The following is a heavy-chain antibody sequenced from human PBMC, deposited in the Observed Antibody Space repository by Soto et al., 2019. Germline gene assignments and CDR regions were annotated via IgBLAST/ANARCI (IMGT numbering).Heavy chain of an antibody. D-gene: IGHD1-26*01. CDR2: VSGRGGST. Sequence: EVQLLESGGGLVQPGGSLRLSCAASGFTFSSYVMTWVRQAPGKGLEWVSAVSGRGGSTYYADSVKGRFTISRDNSRNTLYLQMTSRGAEDTAVYYCAKDLYIMGATPRGAWFDPWGQGTLVTVSS. CDR1: GFTFSSYV. CDR3: AKDLYIMGATPRGAWFDP. V-gene: IGHV3-23*01. J-gene: IGHJ5*02.